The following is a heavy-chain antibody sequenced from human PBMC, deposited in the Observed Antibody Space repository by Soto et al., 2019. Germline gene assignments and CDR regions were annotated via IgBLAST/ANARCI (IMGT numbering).Heavy chain of an antibody. CDR3: AKNTYELEYFDY. CDR1: GYTFTHYD. D-gene: IGHD1-1*01. J-gene: IGHJ4*02. Sequence: QVQLVQSGAEVKKPGASVKVSCKASGYTFTHYDINWVRQATGQGLEWMGWMPPYSGNTGYAEKFQGRVTMNRDTSKDTAYMELSRLEYEDTAVDYCAKNTYELEYFDYWGEGTLVTVSS. V-gene: IGHV1-8*01. CDR2: MPPYSGNT.